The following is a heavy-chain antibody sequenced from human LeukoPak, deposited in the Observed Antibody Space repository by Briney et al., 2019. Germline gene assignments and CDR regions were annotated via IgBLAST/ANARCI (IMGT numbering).Heavy chain of an antibody. Sequence: SETLSLTCTVSGGSISSYYWSWIRQPPGKGLEWIGYIYYSGSTNYNPSLKSRVTISVDSSKNQFSLKLSSVTAADTAVYYCARDAPVAGTGKAIYYYYYYGMDVWGQGTTVTVSS. D-gene: IGHD6-19*01. J-gene: IGHJ6*02. CDR3: ARDAPVAGTGKAIYYYYYYGMDV. CDR2: IYYSGST. V-gene: IGHV4-59*01. CDR1: GGSISSYY.